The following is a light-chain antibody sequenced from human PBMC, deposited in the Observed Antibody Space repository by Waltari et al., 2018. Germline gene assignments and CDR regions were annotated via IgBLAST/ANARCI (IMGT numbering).Light chain of an antibody. Sequence: EIRMTLSPATLSVAPGERATLFCRASHFVDGKVAWYQQRPGQAPRLLMYGASIRATGFPPRFTASGSGTQFTLTIGSLQSEDFAVYFCQQYNNWPLTFGGGTRVEV. J-gene: IGKJ4*01. CDR2: GAS. CDR3: QQYNNWPLT. V-gene: IGKV3-15*01. CDR1: HFVDGK.